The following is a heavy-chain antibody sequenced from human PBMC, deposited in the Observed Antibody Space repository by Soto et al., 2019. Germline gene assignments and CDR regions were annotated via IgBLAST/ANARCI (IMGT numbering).Heavy chain of an antibody. CDR2: INAGNGNT. D-gene: IGHD2-15*01. CDR3: AIGPGGPDGPGDY. J-gene: IGHJ4*02. Sequence: QVQLVQSGAEVKKPGASVKVSCKACGYTFTNYAMHWVRQAPGQRLEWMGWINAGNGNTKYSQKFQGRVTITRDTSAITAYMDLSSLRSEDTAVYYCAIGPGGPDGPGDYWGQGTLVTVSS. V-gene: IGHV1-3*01. CDR1: GYTFTNYA.